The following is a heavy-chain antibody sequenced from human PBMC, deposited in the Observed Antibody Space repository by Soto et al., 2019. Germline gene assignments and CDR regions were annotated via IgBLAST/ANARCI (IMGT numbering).Heavy chain of an antibody. V-gene: IGHV3-7*01. D-gene: IGHD5-12*01. J-gene: IGHJ4*02. CDR3: ARDLRVEVATIPSYFDY. CDR2: IKQDGSEK. CDR1: GFTFSSYW. Sequence: GGSLRLSCAASGFTFSSYWMSWVRQAPEKGLEWVANIKQDGSEKYYVDSVKGRFTISRDNAKNSLYLQMNSLRAEDTAVYYCARDLRVEVATIPSYFDYWGQGTLVTVSS.